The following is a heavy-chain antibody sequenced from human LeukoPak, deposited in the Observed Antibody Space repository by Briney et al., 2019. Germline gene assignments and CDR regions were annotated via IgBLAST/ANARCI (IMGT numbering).Heavy chain of an antibody. J-gene: IGHJ4*02. Sequence: SETLSLTCTVSGDSITSTPYYWGWIRQSPGKGLEWIGIIYYSGSTYYNPSLKSRVTMSVDTSKNQFSLKLNSETAADTAVYFCARHLNSGGNSPLVYWGQGTLVTVSS. CDR2: IYYSGST. CDR1: GDSITSTPYY. CDR3: ARHLNSGGNSPLVY. D-gene: IGHD4-23*01. V-gene: IGHV4-39*01.